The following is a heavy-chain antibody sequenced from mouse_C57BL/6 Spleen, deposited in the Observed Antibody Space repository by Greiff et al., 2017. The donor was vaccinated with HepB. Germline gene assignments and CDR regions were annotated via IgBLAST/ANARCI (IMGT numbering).Heavy chain of an antibody. CDR1: GYSFTGYY. CDR3: ARPITTVVADYFDY. Sequence: EVQGVESGPELVKPGASVKISCKASGYSFTGYYMNWVKQSPEKSLEWIGEINPSTGGTTYNQKFKAKATLTVDKSSSTAYMQLKSLTSEDSAVYYCARPITTVVADYFDYWGQGTTLTVSS. D-gene: IGHD1-1*01. V-gene: IGHV1-42*01. J-gene: IGHJ2*01. CDR2: INPSTGGT.